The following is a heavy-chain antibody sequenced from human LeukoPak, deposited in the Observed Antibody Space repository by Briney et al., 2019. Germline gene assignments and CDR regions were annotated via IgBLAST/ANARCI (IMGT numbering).Heavy chain of an antibody. D-gene: IGHD3-10*01. J-gene: IGHJ5*02. Sequence: PSQTLSLTCTVSGGSISSGDYYWSWIRQPPGKGLEWIGYIYYSGSTYYNPSLKSRVTISVDTSKNQFSLKLSSVTAADTAVYYCARAITMVRGFDPWGQGTLVTVSS. CDR1: GGSISSGDYY. V-gene: IGHV4-30-4*08. CDR2: IYYSGST. CDR3: ARAITMVRGFDP.